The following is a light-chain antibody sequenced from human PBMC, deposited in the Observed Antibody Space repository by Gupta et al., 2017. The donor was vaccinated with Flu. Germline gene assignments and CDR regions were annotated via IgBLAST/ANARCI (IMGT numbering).Light chain of an antibody. J-gene: IGKJ5*01. V-gene: IGKV3-11*01. Sequence: EIVLTQSPAALSLSPGERATLSCRASQSVNRFLPWYQQKPGRAPRLLIYDASNRATGIPARFSGSGSGTDFTLTISSLEPEDFAVYYCQQRSNWPPITFGQGTRLEIK. CDR3: QQRSNWPPIT. CDR1: QSVNRF. CDR2: DAS.